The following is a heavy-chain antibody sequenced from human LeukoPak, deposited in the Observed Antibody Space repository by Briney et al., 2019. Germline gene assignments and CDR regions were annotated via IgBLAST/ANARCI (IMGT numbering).Heavy chain of an antibody. CDR3: AKAIVPXHXLDY. CDR1: GFTFXXXX. V-gene: IGHV3-23*01. J-gene: IGHJ4*02. Sequence: RLSXAGSGFTFXXXXXSWXXXXPXXGXEWXSVISGTSDRTFYADSVQGRFTISRDNSKSTVYLQMSSLRPEDTAVYFCAKAIVPXHXLDYWGQGXXXXVSS. CDR2: ISGTSDRT. D-gene: IGHD1-26*01.